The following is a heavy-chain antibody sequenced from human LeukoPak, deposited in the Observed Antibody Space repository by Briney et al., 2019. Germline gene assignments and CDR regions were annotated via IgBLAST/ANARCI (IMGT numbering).Heavy chain of an antibody. CDR2: IIPIFGTA. J-gene: IGHJ5*02. Sequence: SVKVSCKASGGTFSSYAISWVRQAPGQGLEWMGGIIPIFGTANYAQKFQGRVTITADESTSTAYMELSSLRSEDTAVYYCARVYGGYYGSGSFGYWFDPWGQGTLVTVSS. CDR1: GGTFSSYA. D-gene: IGHD3-10*01. V-gene: IGHV1-69*13. CDR3: ARVYGGYYGSGSFGYWFDP.